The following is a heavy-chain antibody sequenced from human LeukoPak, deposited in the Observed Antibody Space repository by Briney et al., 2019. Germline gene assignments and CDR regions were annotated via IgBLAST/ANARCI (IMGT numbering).Heavy chain of an antibody. V-gene: IGHV4-59*08. CDR2: IYYSGST. CDR1: GGSISSYY. J-gene: IGHJ4*02. D-gene: IGHD3-9*01. CDR3: ASSPYYDIVTGYLALHY. Sequence: SETLSLTCTVSGGSISSYYWSWIRQPPGKGLEWIGDIYYSGSTNYNPSLKSRVTISVDTSRNQFSLKLSSVTAADTAVYYCASSPYYDIVTGYLALHYWGQGTLVTVSS.